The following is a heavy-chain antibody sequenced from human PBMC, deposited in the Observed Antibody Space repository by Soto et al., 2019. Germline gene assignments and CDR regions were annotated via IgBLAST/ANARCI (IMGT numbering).Heavy chain of an antibody. CDR3: AREEPHPAPLVF. CDR1: GFTFSDYW. J-gene: IGHJ4*02. Sequence: PGGSLRLSCAASGFTFSDYWLHWVRQAPGKGLVWVAGVSHDGSNIQYADSVKGRLTVSRDDSKSTLYLQMNNLGAEDTAEYFCAREEPHPAPLVFWGQGTLVTVSS. CDR2: VSHDGSNI. V-gene: IGHV3-30*03.